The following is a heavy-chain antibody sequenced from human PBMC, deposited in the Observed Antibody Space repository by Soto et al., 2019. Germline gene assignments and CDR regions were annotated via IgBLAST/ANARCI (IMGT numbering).Heavy chain of an antibody. Sequence: SETLFLTCTVSGVSISSYYWSWIRQPPGKGLEWIGYIYYSGSTNYNPSLKSRVTISVDTSKNQFSLKLSSVTAADTAVYYCARVPAAVTYYYYYYGMDVWGQGTTVTVSS. V-gene: IGHV4-59*01. CDR3: ARVPAAVTYYYYYYGMDV. J-gene: IGHJ6*02. CDR2: IYYSGST. CDR1: GVSISSYY. D-gene: IGHD6-13*01.